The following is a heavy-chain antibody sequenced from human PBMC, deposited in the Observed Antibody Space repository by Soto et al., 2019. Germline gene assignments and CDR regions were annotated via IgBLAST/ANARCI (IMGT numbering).Heavy chain of an antibody. V-gene: IGHV2-5*02. CDR3: AHRTHDILIGYLNNWFDP. D-gene: IGHD3-9*01. Sequence: GPTPRNRAQSLTVTCTFSAFSLSTSGVGVGWIRQPPGKALEWLALIYWDDDKRYSPSLKSRLTITKDTSKNQVVLTMTNTENVDTATYYCAHRTHDILIGYLNNWFDPWGQGTLVTGSS. J-gene: IGHJ5*02. CDR2: IYWDDDK. CDR1: AFSLSTSGVG.